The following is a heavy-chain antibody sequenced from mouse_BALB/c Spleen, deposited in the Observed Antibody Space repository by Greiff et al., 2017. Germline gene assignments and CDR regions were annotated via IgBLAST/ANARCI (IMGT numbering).Heavy chain of an antibody. CDR1: GYTFTSYW. CDR3: ARYGITTVVATEDY. CDR2: INPSTGYT. J-gene: IGHJ2*01. V-gene: IGHV1-7*01. Sequence: VQLQQSGAELAKPGASVKMSCKASGYTFTSYWMHWVKQRPGQGLEWIGYINPSTGYTEYNQKFKDKATLTADKSSSTAYMQLSSLTSEDSAVYYCARYGITTVVATEDYWGQGTTLTVSS. D-gene: IGHD1-1*01.